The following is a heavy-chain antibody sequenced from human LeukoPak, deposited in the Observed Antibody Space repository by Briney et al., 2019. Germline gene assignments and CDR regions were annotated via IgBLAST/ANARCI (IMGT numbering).Heavy chain of an antibody. CDR2: ISGSGGST. D-gene: IGHD2-2*01. CDR3: AKDRSYCSSTSGSGD. CDR1: GFTFSSYA. J-gene: IGHJ4*02. Sequence: GASLRLSCAASGFTFSSYAMSWVRQAPGKGLEWVSAISGSGGSTYYADSVKGRFTISRDNSKNTLYLQMNSLRAEDTAVYYCAKDRSYCSSTSGSGDWGQGTLVTVSS. V-gene: IGHV3-23*01.